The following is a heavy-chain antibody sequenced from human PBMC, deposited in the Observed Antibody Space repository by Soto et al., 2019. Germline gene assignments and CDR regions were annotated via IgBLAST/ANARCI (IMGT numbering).Heavy chain of an antibody. CDR1: GGTFSSYA. CDR3: ARDCSGGSCSLP. CDR2: IIPIFGTA. J-gene: IGHJ5*02. V-gene: IGHV1-69*13. D-gene: IGHD2-15*01. Sequence: SVKVSCKASGGTFSSYAISWVRQAPGQGLEWMGGIIPIFGTANYAQKFQGRVTITADESTSTAYMELSSLRSEDTAVYYCARDCSGGSCSLPWGQGTQVTVSS.